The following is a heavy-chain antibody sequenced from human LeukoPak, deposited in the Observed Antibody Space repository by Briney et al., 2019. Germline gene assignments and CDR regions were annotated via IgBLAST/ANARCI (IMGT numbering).Heavy chain of an antibody. CDR3: ARVSRLYHDTSGRIFDY. CDR1: GYTFTSYA. Sequence: ASVKASCKASGYTFTSYAMNWVRQAPGQGLEWMGWINLNSGDRNYAQKFQGRVTMTRDTSSSTAYMEVSRLRSDDTAVYYCARVSRLYHDTSGRIFDYWGQGTLVTVSS. V-gene: IGHV1-2*02. CDR2: INLNSGDR. J-gene: IGHJ4*02. D-gene: IGHD3-22*01.